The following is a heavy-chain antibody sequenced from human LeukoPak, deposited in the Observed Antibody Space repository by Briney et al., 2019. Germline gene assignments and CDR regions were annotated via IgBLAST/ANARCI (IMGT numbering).Heavy chain of an antibody. J-gene: IGHJ4*02. CDR2: ISSSGITI. D-gene: IGHD6-25*01. CDR3: ARDAEQRGYFDY. Sequence: GGSLRLSCAASGFTFRTYEMNWVRRAPGKGLEWVSYISSSGITIYNADSVKGRFTISRDTIKNSLYLQMKSLRAEDTAVYYCARDAEQRGYFDYWGQGTLVTVSS. V-gene: IGHV3-48*03. CDR1: GFTFRTYE.